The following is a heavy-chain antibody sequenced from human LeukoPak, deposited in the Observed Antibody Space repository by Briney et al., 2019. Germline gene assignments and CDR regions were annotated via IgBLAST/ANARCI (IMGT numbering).Heavy chain of an antibody. CDR1: GYTFTSYY. Sequence: GASVKVSCKASGYTFTSYYMHWVRQAPGQGLEWMGIINPSGGSTSYAQKFQGRVTMTRDTSTSTVYMELSSLRSEDTAVYYCARDRVYGFGYYYYMDVWGKGTTVTISS. V-gene: IGHV1-46*01. CDR3: ARDRVYGFGYYYYMDV. D-gene: IGHD3-10*01. CDR2: INPSGGST. J-gene: IGHJ6*03.